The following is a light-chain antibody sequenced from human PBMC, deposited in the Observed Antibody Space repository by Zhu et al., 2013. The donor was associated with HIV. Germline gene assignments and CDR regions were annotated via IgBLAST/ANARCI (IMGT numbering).Light chain of an antibody. J-gene: IGKJ4*01. V-gene: IGKV3-20*01. CDR1: ESVRSNY. Sequence: EIVLTQSPGTLSLSPGERATLSCRASESVRSNYLAWYQQKPGQSPGLLISGASRRADGVPDRFRGSGSGTDFSLTISSLEPEDFAMYYCQQYGSSPLITFGGGTKVEIK. CDR3: QQYGSSPLIT. CDR2: GAS.